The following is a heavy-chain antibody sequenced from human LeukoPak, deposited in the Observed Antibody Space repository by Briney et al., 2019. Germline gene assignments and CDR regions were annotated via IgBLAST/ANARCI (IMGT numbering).Heavy chain of an antibody. Sequence: PGGSLRLSCAASGFTFTTYWMSWVRQAPGKGLEWVSSITSSSSYIYYADSVKGRFTISRDNAKSSLYLQMNSLRDEDTAVYYCARDPYSGSYGDYYYYYMDVWGKGTTVTISS. D-gene: IGHD1-26*01. CDR2: ITSSSSYI. CDR1: GFTFTTYW. V-gene: IGHV3-21*01. CDR3: ARDPYSGSYGDYYYYYMDV. J-gene: IGHJ6*03.